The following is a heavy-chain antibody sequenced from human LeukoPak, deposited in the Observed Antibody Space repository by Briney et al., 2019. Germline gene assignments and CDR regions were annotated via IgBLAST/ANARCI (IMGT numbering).Heavy chain of an antibody. D-gene: IGHD2-15*01. Sequence: PSETLSLTCAVYGGSFSGYYWSWIRQPPGKGLEWIGEINHSGSTNYNPSLKSRVTISVDTSKNQLSLKLSSVTAADTAVYYCARECSGGSCLDYWGQGTLVTVSS. CDR3: ARECSGGSCLDY. J-gene: IGHJ4*02. CDR1: GGSFSGYY. CDR2: INHSGST. V-gene: IGHV4-34*01.